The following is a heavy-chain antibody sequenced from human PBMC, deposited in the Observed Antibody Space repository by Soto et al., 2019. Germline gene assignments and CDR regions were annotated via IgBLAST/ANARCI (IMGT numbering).Heavy chain of an antibody. CDR2: IDPSDSYT. V-gene: IGHV5-10-1*01. CDR3: ARHPYCSGGSCYPQSRMDV. J-gene: IGHJ6*02. D-gene: IGHD2-15*01. CDR1: GYSFTSYW. Sequence: GESLKISCKGSGYSFTSYWISWVRQMPGKGLEWMGRIDPSDSYTNYSPSFQGHVTISADKSISTAYLQWSSLKASDTAMYYCARHPYCSGGSCYPQSRMDVWCQGTTVTVSS.